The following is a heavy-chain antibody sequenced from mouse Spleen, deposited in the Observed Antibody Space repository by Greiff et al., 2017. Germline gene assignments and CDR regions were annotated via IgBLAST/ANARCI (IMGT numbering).Heavy chain of an antibody. CDR2: ISSGGGNT. D-gene: IGHD2-1*01. V-gene: IGHV5-9*04. CDR1: GFTFSSYA. CDR3: ARRGLVMYYFDY. Sequence: EVKLVESGGGLVKPGGSLKLSCAASGFTFSSYAMSWVRQTPEKRLEWVATISSGGGNTYYPDSVKGRFTISRDNAKNTLYLQMSSLKSEDTAMYYCARRGLVMYYFDYWGQGTTLTVSS. J-gene: IGHJ2*01.